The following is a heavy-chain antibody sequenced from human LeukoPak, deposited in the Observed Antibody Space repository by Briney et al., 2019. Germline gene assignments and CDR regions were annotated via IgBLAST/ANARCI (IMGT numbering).Heavy chain of an antibody. CDR3: ARESSGWYGSHGMDV. D-gene: IGHD6-19*01. CDR1: GFTFSTYR. CDR2: IKQDGSEK. V-gene: IGHV3-7*05. J-gene: IGHJ6*02. Sequence: GGSLRLSCAASGFTFSTYRMSWVRQAPGKGLEWVANIKQDGSEKYYVDSVKGRFTISRDNAKNSLYLQMNSLRAGDTAVYYCARESSGWYGSHGMDVWGQGTTVTVSS.